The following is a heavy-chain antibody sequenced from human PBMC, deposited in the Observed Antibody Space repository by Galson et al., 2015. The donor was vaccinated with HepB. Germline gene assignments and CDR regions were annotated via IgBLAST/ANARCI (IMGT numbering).Heavy chain of an antibody. J-gene: IGHJ5*02. CDR1: GYSFTSYW. V-gene: IGHV5-10-1*01. Sequence: QSGAEVKKPGESLRISCKGSGYSFTSYWISWVRQMPGKGLEWVGRIDPSDSYTNYSPSFQGHVTISADKSISTAYLQWSSLKASDTAMYYCARQLAFGTMVRGVIRYNWFDPWGQGTLVTVSS. CDR2: IDPSDSYT. CDR3: ARQLAFGTMVRGVIRYNWFDP. D-gene: IGHD3-10*01.